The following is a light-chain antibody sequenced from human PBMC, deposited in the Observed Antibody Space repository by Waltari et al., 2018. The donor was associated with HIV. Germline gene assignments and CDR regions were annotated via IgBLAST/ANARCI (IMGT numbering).Light chain of an antibody. J-gene: IGLJ3*02. CDR2: SNN. Sequence: QSVLAQPPSASGTPGQRVTISCSGRSSKVGSNIVNWYQQVPGTAPKLLIYSNNQRPSGVPDRFSGSNSGTSASLAISGLQSEDEADYYCAAWDDSLNAWVFGGGTKLTVL. CDR3: AAWDDSLNAWV. V-gene: IGLV1-44*01. CDR1: SSKVGSNI.